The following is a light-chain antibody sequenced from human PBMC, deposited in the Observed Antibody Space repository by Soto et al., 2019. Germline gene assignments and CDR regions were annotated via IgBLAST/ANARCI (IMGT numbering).Light chain of an antibody. J-gene: IGLJ1*01. V-gene: IGLV2-8*01. CDR3: SSYRGSGSLNDV. CDR1: SRDIGSYNY. Sequence: QSALTQPPSASGSPGQSVTISCTGTSRDIGSYNYVSWYQQHPGKAPKLIISEVNKRPSVVPDRFSGSKSGNTASLTVSGLQAEDEADYHYSSYRGSGSLNDVFGTGTNLTVL. CDR2: EVN.